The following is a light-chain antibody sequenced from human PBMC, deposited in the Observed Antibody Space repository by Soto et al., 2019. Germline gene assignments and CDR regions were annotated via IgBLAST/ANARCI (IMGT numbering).Light chain of an antibody. V-gene: IGKV3-20*01. J-gene: IGKJ1*01. Sequence: IVFTQSPDTLSLSPGERATLSCRASQSVSSNYLAWYQQKLGQAPRLLIYDASRRATGIPDRFSGSGSGTDFTLTISRLEPEDVVVYYCQQYGSSPTFGQGTKVDIK. CDR1: QSVSSNY. CDR3: QQYGSSPT. CDR2: DAS.